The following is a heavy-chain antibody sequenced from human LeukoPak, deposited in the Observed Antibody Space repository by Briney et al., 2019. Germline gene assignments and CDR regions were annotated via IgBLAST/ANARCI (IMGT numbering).Heavy chain of an antibody. J-gene: IGHJ3*02. Sequence: PGRSLRLSCAASGITFSSYAMHWVRQAPGKGLEWVAVISYDGSNKYYADSVKGRFTISRDNSKNTLYLQMNSLRAEDTAVYYCARGRDGYNLVDAFDIWGQGIMVTVSS. V-gene: IGHV3-30*04. CDR1: GITFSSYA. CDR2: ISYDGSNK. CDR3: ARGRDGYNLVDAFDI. D-gene: IGHD5-24*01.